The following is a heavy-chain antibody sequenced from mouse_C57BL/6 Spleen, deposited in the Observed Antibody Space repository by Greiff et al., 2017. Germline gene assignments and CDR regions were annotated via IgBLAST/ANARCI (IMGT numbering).Heavy chain of an antibody. V-gene: IGHV1-85*01. Sequence: VQLQQSGPELVKPGASVKLSCKASGYTFTSYDINWVKQRPGQGLEWIGWIYPRDGSTKYNEKFKGKATLTVDTSSSTAYMELHSLTSEDSAVYFCARPRAAQALYYFDYWGQGTTLTVSS. D-gene: IGHD3-2*02. CDR3: ARPRAAQALYYFDY. CDR1: GYTFTSYD. CDR2: IYPRDGST. J-gene: IGHJ2*01.